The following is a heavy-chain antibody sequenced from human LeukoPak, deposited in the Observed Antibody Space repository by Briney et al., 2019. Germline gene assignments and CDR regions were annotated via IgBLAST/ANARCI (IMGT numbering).Heavy chain of an antibody. CDR3: ARWYSGRLGGDY. Sequence: SVKVSCKASGGTFSSYAISWVRQAPGQGLEWMGRIIPILGIANYAQKFQGRVTITADKSTSTAYMELSSLRSDDTAVYYCARWYSGRLGGDYWGQGTLVTVSS. CDR1: GGTFSSYA. J-gene: IGHJ4*02. V-gene: IGHV1-69*04. CDR2: IIPILGIA. D-gene: IGHD1-26*01.